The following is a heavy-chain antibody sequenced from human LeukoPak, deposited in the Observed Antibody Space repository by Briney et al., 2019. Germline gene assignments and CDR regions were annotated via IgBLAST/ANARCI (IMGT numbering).Heavy chain of an antibody. CDR3: ARMSGSHLDY. CDR1: GFTFSSNG. Sequence: GGSLRLSCAASGFTFSSNGMHWVRQAPGKGLEWVAVIWFDGSKKYYADSVKGRFTISRDNSKNTLYMQMDSLRADDAAVYYCARMSGSHLDYWGQGTLVTVSS. CDR2: IWFDGSKK. D-gene: IGHD1-26*01. J-gene: IGHJ4*02. V-gene: IGHV3-33*01.